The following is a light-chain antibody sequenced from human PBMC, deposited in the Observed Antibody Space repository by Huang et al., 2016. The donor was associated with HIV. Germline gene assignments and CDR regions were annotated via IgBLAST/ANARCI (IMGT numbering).Light chain of an antibody. V-gene: IGKV1-39*01. CDR3: QQSSSPPPT. J-gene: IGKJ3*01. CDR2: GAS. CDR1: QSVTKY. Sequence: DIQMTQSPSSLSACVGERVTITCRATQSVTKYLNWYQQKQGKAPKLLIYGASRLQTGVPSRFRGSGSGTDFTLTISSLQPEDFATYYCQQSSSPPPTFGPGTKVDIK.